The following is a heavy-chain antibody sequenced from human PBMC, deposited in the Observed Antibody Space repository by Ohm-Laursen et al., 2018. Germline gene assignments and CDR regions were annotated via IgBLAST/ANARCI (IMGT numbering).Heavy chain of an antibody. J-gene: IGHJ4*02. D-gene: IGHD1-26*01. CDR2: INISGST. CDR3: AGRGY. CDR1: GGSISSYY. Sequence: GTLFLTCPISGGSISSYYWSWIRQPAGKGLEWIGRINISGSTNYNPSLKSRVTMSVDTSKNQFSLNLSSVTAADTAVYYCAGRGYWGQGTLVTVSS. V-gene: IGHV4-4*07.